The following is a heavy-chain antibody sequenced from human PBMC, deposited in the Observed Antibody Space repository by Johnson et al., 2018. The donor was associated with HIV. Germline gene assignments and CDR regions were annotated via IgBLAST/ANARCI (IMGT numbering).Heavy chain of an antibody. CDR2: IRNKANTYAT. CDR1: GFTFSGSA. V-gene: IGHV3-73*02. CDR3: ARGVIGEGATGGAFDI. J-gene: IGHJ3*02. Sequence: MQLVESGGDLVQPGGSLKVSCAASGFTFSGSAMHWVRQASGKGLEWVGRIRNKANTYATAYAASVKGRFTISRDNAKNSLDLQLNSLRAEDTALYYCARGVIGEGATGGAFDIWGQGTMVTVSS. D-gene: IGHD3-16*02.